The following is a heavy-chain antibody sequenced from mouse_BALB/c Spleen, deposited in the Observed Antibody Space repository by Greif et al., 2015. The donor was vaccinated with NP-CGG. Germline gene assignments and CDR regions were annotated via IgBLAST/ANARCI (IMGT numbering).Heavy chain of an antibody. CDR3: ARDYYGSSYFDY. CDR2: IYPGDGDT. Sequence: QVQLKESGPELVKPGASVKISCKASGYAFSSSWMNWVKQRPGQGLEWIGRIYPGDGDTNYNGKFKGKATLTADKSSSTAYMQLSSLTSVDSAVYFCARDYYGSSYFDYWGQGTTLTVSS. CDR1: GYAFSSSW. V-gene: IGHV1-82*01. D-gene: IGHD1-1*01. J-gene: IGHJ2*01.